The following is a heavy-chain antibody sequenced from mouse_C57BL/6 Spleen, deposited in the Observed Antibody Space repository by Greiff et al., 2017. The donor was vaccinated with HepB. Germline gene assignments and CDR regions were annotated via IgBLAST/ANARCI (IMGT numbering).Heavy chain of an antibody. D-gene: IGHD4-1*01. CDR3: ARNWDVSYYFDY. CDR2: ISDGGSYT. V-gene: IGHV5-4*03. CDR1: GFTFSSYA. J-gene: IGHJ2*01. Sequence: EVKLVESGGGLVKPGGSLKLSCAASGFTFSSYAMSWVRQTPEKRLEWVATISDGGSYTYYPDNVKGRFTISRDNAKNNLYLQMSHLKSEDTAMYYCARNWDVSYYFDYWGQGTTLTVSS.